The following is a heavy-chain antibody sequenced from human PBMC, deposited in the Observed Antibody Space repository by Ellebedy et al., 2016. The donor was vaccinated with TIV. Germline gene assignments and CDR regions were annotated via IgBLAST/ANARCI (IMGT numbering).Heavy chain of an antibody. CDR3: ASRNYAPYYYFYGMDV. Sequence: SVKVSCKASGGTFSSHAMNWVRQAPGQGLEWMGGIIPIFRSAKYAEKFQGRVTITADESTSTVYMELRSLRSEDTALYFCASRNYAPYYYFYGMDVWGQGTTVTVSS. V-gene: IGHV1-69*13. J-gene: IGHJ6*02. D-gene: IGHD4-11*01. CDR1: GGTFSSHA. CDR2: IIPIFRSA.